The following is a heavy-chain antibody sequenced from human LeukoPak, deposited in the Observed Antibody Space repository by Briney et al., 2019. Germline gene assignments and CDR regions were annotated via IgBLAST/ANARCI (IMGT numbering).Heavy chain of an antibody. CDR1: GCSFTSYW. CDR3: ARGIVGATPYYFDY. J-gene: IGHJ4*02. CDR2: IYPGDSDT. Sequence: GESLKISCKGSGCSFTSYWIGWVRQMPGKGLEWMGIIYPGDSDTRYSPSFEGQVTISADMSIRTAYLQWSSLKASDTAMYYCARGIVGATPYYFDYWGQGTLVTVSS. D-gene: IGHD1-26*01. V-gene: IGHV5-51*01.